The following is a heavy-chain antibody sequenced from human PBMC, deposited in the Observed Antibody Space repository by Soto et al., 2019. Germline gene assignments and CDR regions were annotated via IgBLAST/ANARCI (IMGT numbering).Heavy chain of an antibody. CDR1: GFTVSSNY. J-gene: IGHJ6*02. CDR2: VYSGGST. D-gene: IGHD6-13*01. CDR3: ARDRGIAADGDFYYYYGMDV. Sequence: EVQLVETGGGLIQPGGSLRLSCAASGFTVSSNYMSWVRQAPGKGLEWVSVVYSGGSTYYADSVKGRFTISRDNSKNKLYLQMNSLRDEDSAVYYCARDRGIAADGDFYYYYGMDVWGRGTTVTVSS. V-gene: IGHV3-53*02.